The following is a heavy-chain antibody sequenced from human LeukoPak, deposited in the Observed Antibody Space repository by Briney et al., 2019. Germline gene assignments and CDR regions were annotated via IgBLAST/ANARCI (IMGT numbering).Heavy chain of an antibody. V-gene: IGHV1-2*02. CDR1: GYTFTGYY. CDR3: ARVTSEMATIDY. CDR2: INPNSGGT. J-gene: IGHJ4*02. Sequence: ASVKVSFKASGYTFTGYYMHWVRQAPGQGLEWMGWINPNSGGTNYAQKFQGRVTMTRDTSISTAYMELSRLRSDDTAVYYCARVTSEMATIDYWGQGTLVTVSS. D-gene: IGHD5-24*01.